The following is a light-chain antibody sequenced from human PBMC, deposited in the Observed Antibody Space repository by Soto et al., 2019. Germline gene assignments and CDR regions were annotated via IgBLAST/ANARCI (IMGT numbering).Light chain of an antibody. CDR3: AAWDDIVSGLV. Sequence: QAVVTQPPSASGTPGQTVTISCSGRSSNIGSNYVYWYQQLPGTAPRLLMYRADQRPSGVPDRSSGSKSGTSASLAISGLRSEDEADYYCAAWDDIVSGLVFGGGTKVTVL. CDR1: SSNIGSNY. V-gene: IGLV1-47*01. CDR2: RAD. J-gene: IGLJ2*01.